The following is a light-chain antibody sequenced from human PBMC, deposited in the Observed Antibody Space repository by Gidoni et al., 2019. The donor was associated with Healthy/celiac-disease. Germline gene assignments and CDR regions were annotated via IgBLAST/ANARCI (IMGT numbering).Light chain of an antibody. J-gene: IGKJ1*01. CDR1: QSVLYSSNNKNY. CDR3: KQYYSTHWT. V-gene: IGKV4-1*01. Sequence: IVMTQYPDSLSVSLGERATINCKSSQSVLYSSNNKNYLAWYPQKPGQPPKLLIYWASTRESGVPDRFSGSGSGTDFTLTISSLQAEDVAVYYCKQYYSTHWTFGQGTKVEIK. CDR2: WAS.